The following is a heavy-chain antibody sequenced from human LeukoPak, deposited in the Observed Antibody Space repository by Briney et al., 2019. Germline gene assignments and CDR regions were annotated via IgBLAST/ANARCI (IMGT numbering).Heavy chain of an antibody. CDR1: GGTFSSYA. Sequence: SVKVSCKASGGTFSSYAISWVRQAPGQGLECMGGIIPIFGSANYAQKFQGRVTITTDESTSTAYMELSSLRSEDTAVYYCARVGYCSGGSCYSSFDYWGQGTLVTVSS. CDR2: IIPIFGSA. CDR3: ARVGYCSGGSCYSSFDY. D-gene: IGHD2-15*01. V-gene: IGHV1-69*05. J-gene: IGHJ4*02.